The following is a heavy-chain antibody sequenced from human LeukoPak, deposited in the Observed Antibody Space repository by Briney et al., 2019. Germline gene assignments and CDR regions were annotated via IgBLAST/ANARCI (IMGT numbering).Heavy chain of an antibody. CDR1: GFTFSNAW. Sequence: AGGSLRLSCAASGFTFSNAWVSWVRQAPGKGLEWVGRIKSKTDGGTTDYAAPVKGRFTISRDDSKNTLYLQMNSLKTEDTAVYYCTTDPSEWLRQGPSDYWGQGTLVTVSS. J-gene: IGHJ4*02. CDR3: TTDPSEWLRQGPSDY. D-gene: IGHD5-12*01. CDR2: IKSKTDGGTT. V-gene: IGHV3-15*01.